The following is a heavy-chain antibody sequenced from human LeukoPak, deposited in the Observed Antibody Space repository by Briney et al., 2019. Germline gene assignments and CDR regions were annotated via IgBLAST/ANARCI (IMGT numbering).Heavy chain of an antibody. CDR2: ISGGGGST. CDR3: AKGGYCSSTSCYVGWFDP. J-gene: IGHJ5*02. CDR1: GFTFSSCV. D-gene: IGHD2-2*01. Sequence: GGSLRLSCAASGFTFSSCVMNWVRQAPGKGLGWVSVISGGGGSTYYADSVKGRFTISRDNSKNTLFLQMNSLRAEDTAVYYCAKGGYCSSTSCYVGWFDPWGQGTLVTVSS. V-gene: IGHV3-23*01.